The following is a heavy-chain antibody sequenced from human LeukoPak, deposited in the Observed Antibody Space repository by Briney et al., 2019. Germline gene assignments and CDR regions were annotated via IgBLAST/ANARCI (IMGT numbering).Heavy chain of an antibody. CDR1: GFTLSSYW. D-gene: IGHD3-22*01. Sequence: GGSLRLSCAASGFTLSSYWMSWVRQAPGKGLEWVANIKQDGSEKYYVDSVKGRFTISRDNAKNSLYLQMNSLRAEDTAVYYCATDRETYYYDSSGYYLDYWGQGTLVTVSS. V-gene: IGHV3-7*01. J-gene: IGHJ4*02. CDR3: ATDRETYYYDSSGYYLDY. CDR2: IKQDGSEK.